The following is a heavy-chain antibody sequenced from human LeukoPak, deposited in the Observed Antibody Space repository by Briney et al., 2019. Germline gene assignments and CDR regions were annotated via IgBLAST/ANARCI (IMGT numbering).Heavy chain of an antibody. CDR3: ANGETEYYDYVWGSYRLFDP. CDR2: ISGSGGST. CDR1: GFTFSSYA. V-gene: IGHV3-23*01. Sequence: GGSLRLPCAASGFTFSSYAMSWVRQAPGKGLEWVSAISGSGGSTYYADSVKGRFTISRDNSKNTLYLQMNSLRAEDTAVYYCANGETEYYDYVWGSYRLFDPWGQGTLVTVSS. D-gene: IGHD3-16*02. J-gene: IGHJ5*02.